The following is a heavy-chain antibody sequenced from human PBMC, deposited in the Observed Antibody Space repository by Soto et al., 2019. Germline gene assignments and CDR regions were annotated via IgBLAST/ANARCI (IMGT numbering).Heavy chain of an antibody. V-gene: IGHV1-3*01. CDR3: ARSIVAVTALDY. J-gene: IGHJ4*02. CDR1: GYTFTSYA. Sequence: ASVKVSCKASGYTFTSYAMHWVRQAPGQRLEWMGWINAGNGNTKYSQEFQGRVPITRDTSASTAYMELSSLSSEDTAVYYCARSIVAVTALDYWGQGTLVTLSS. D-gene: IGHD2-21*02. CDR2: INAGNGNT.